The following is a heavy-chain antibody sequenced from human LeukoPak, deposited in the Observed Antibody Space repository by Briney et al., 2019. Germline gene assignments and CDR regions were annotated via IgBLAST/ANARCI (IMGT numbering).Heavy chain of an antibody. V-gene: IGHV4-34*01. J-gene: IGHJ5*02. CDR2: INHSGST. Sequence: SETLSLTCAVYGGSFSGYYWSWIRQPPGKGLEWIGEINHSGSTNYNPSLKSRVTISVDTSKNQFSLKLSSVTAADTAVYYCARGSGSYYYSWFDPWAQGTLVTVSS. CDR1: GGSFSGYY. D-gene: IGHD3-10*01. CDR3: ARGSGSYYYSWFDP.